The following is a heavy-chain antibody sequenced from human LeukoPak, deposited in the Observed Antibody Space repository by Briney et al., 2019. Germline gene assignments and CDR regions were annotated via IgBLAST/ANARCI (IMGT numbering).Heavy chain of an antibody. CDR3: ARERYYDFWSGSSGYYMDV. Sequence: SVKVSCKASGGTFSSYAISWVRQAPGQGLEWMGGIIPIFGTANYAQKFQGRVTITADKSTSTAYMELSSLRSEDTAVYYCARERYYDFWSGSSGYYMDVWGKGTTVTVS. D-gene: IGHD3-3*01. V-gene: IGHV1-69*06. J-gene: IGHJ6*03. CDR2: IIPIFGTA. CDR1: GGTFSSYA.